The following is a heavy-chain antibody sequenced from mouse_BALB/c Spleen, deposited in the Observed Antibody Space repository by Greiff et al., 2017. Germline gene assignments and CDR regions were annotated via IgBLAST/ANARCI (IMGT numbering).Heavy chain of an antibody. J-gene: IGHJ4*01. CDR1: GFTFTDNY. CDR3: ARDSGTTVVATAMDY. Sequence: EVHLVESGGGLVQPGGSLRLSCATSGFTFTDNYMSWVRQPPGKALEWLGCIRNKANGYTTEYSASVKGRFTISRDNSQSILYLQMNTLRAEDSATYYCARDSGTTVVATAMDYWGQGTSVTVSS. D-gene: IGHD1-1*01. CDR2: IRNKANGYTT. V-gene: IGHV7-3*02.